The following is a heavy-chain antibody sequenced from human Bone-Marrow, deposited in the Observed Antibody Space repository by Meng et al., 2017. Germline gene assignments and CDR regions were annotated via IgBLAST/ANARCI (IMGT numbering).Heavy chain of an antibody. V-gene: IGHV3-15*01. D-gene: IGHD1-26*01. Sequence: GESLKISCAASGFPFSSYAMSWVRQAPGKGLEWVGRIKSKTDGGTTDYAAPVKGRFTISRDDSKNTLYLQMNSLKTEDTAVYYCTTDTVGATGSPYYYGMDVWGQGTTVTVSS. CDR2: IKSKTDGGTT. CDR1: GFPFSSYA. J-gene: IGHJ6*02. CDR3: TTDTVGATGSPYYYGMDV.